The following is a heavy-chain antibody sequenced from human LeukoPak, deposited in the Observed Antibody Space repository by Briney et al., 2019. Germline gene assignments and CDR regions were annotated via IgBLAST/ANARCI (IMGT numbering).Heavy chain of an antibody. J-gene: IGHJ4*02. D-gene: IGHD1-26*01. CDR3: ARERVFRSGSYID. CDR1: GGTFSSYA. Sequence: SVKVSCKASGGTFSSYAISWVRQAPGQGLEWMGRIIPILGIANYAQKFQGRVTITADKSTSTAYMELRSLRSDDTAVYYCARERVFRSGSYIDWGQGTLVTVPS. CDR2: IIPILGIA. V-gene: IGHV1-69*04.